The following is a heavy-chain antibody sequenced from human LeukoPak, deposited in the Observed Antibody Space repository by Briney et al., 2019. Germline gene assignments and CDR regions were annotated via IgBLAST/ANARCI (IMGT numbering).Heavy chain of an antibody. CDR1: GGSLSCYY. J-gene: IGHJ4*02. D-gene: IGHD3-3*01. Sequence: SETVSLTCALYGGSLSCYYYLGIRHPPGKALVCSGEIKHSESPNHNPPLKSRLNISVDTPKHVFSLKLSSVTAADTAVFYRARKWWGGYYNSAFDYWGQGTLVTVSS. V-gene: IGHV4-34*01. CDR3: ARKWWGGYYNSAFDY. CDR2: IKHSESP.